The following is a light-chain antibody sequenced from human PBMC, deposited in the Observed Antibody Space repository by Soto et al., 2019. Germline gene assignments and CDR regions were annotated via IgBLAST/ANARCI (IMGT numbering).Light chain of an antibody. J-gene: IGKJ4*01. Sequence: IQLTQSPSSLSASVGHRVTITCRASQDIAIYLAWYQQKPGEAPKLLIYAASTLYGGVPSRFSGSGSGTDFALTITSLQAEDFATYYCQQLRMYPSTFGGGTKMEIK. CDR2: AAS. CDR1: QDIAIY. CDR3: QQLRMYPST. V-gene: IGKV1-9*01.